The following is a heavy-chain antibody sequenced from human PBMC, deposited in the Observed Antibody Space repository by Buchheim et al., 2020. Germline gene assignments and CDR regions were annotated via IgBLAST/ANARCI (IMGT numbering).Heavy chain of an antibody. CDR1: GGTFSSYT. D-gene: IGHD6-13*01. V-gene: IGHV1-69*02. CDR2: IIPILGIA. J-gene: IGHJ6*02. CDR3: ARGGYSSSWGTFYYYGMDV. Sequence: QVQLVQSGAEVKKPGSSVKVSCKASGGTFSSYTISWVRQAPGQGLEWMGRIIPILGIANYAQKFQGRVTITADKSTSTAYMELSSLRSEDTAVYYCARGGYSSSWGTFYYYGMDVWGQGTT.